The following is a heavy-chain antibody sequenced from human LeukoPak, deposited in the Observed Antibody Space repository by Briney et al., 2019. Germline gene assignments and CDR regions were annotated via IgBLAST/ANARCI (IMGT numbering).Heavy chain of an antibody. CDR3: AKAVVIVPTATPFDY. Sequence: PGGSLRLSCAASGFTFSSYAMSWVRQASGKGLEWVSAISGSGGSTYYADSVKGRFTISRDNSKNTLYMQMNSLRAEDTAVYYCAKAVVIVPTATPFDYWGQGTLVTVSS. CDR2: ISGSGGST. D-gene: IGHD2-2*01. CDR1: GFTFSSYA. V-gene: IGHV3-23*01. J-gene: IGHJ4*02.